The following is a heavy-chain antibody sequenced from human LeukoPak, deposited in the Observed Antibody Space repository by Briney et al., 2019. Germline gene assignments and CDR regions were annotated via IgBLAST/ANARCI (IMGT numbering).Heavy chain of an antibody. CDR1: GGSFSGYY. CDR2: INHSGST. Sequence: SETLSLTCAVYGGSFSGYYWSWIRQPPGKGLEWIGEINHSGSTNYNPSLKSRVTLSVDTSKNQFSLKLSSVTAADTAVYYCAGAVGFQIDYWGQGTLVTVSS. V-gene: IGHV4-34*01. D-gene: IGHD3-10*01. CDR3: AGAVGFQIDY. J-gene: IGHJ4*02.